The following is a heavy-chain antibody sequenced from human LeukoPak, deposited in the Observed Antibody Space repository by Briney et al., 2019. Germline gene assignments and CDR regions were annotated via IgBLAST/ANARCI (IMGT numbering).Heavy chain of an antibody. CDR3: ARSEGGSGSYYSY. Sequence: GASVKVSCKASGYTFTGYYMHWVRQAPGQGLTWMGWINPNTGVTNYAQKFQGRVTMTRDTSISTAYMELSRLRSDDTAVYYCARSEGGSGSYYSYWGQGTLVTVSS. D-gene: IGHD3-10*01. V-gene: IGHV1-2*02. J-gene: IGHJ4*02. CDR2: INPNTGVT. CDR1: GYTFTGYY.